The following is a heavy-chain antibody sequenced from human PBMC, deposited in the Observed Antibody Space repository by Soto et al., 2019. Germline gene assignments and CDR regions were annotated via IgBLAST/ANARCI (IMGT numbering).Heavy chain of an antibody. CDR2: INHSGST. V-gene: IGHV4-34*01. D-gene: IGHD6-13*01. J-gene: IGHJ4*02. CDR3: ARGRGSLGAAGFDY. CDR1: GGSFSGYY. Sequence: PSETLSLTCAVYGGSFSGYYWSWIRQPPGKGLEWIGEINHSGSTNYNPSLKSRVTISVDTSKNQFSLKLSSVTAADTAVYYCARGRGSLGAAGFDYWGQGTLVTVSS.